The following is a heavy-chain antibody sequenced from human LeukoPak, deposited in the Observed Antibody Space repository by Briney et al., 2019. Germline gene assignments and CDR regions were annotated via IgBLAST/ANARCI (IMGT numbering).Heavy chain of an antibody. D-gene: IGHD5-24*01. CDR2: IYDSGST. J-gene: IGHJ3*02. V-gene: IGHV4-31*03. Sequence: SDTLSLTCTVSGGSISSGGYYWNWLRQHPGKGLVWIGYIYDSGSTYYNPSLKSRVTISVDTSKNQFSLKLNSVTAADTAVYYCARDLMATSHGNLGAFDIWGQGTMVTVSS. CDR3: ARDLMATSHGNLGAFDI. CDR1: GGSISSGGYY.